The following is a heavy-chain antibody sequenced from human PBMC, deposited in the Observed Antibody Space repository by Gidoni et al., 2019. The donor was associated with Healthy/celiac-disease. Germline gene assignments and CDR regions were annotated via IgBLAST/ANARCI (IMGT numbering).Heavy chain of an antibody. CDR1: GFTFSSYG. J-gene: IGHJ4*02. Sequence: QVQLVESGGGVVQPGRSLRLSCAASGFTFSSYGMHWVRQAPGKGLEWVAVISYDGSNKYYADSVKGRFTISRDNSKNTLYLQMNSLRAEDTAVYYCAKGLYYDFWSAPGVYWGQGTLVTVSS. D-gene: IGHD3-3*01. CDR3: AKGLYYDFWSAPGVY. V-gene: IGHV3-30*18. CDR2: ISYDGSNK.